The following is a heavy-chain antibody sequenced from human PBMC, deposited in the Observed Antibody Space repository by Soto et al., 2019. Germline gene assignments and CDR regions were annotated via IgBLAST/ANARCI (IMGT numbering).Heavy chain of an antibody. Sequence: PGGSLRLSCAASGFTFSSYWMSWVRQAPGKGLEWVANIKQDGSEKYYVDSVKGRFTISRDNAKNSLYLQMNSLRAEDTAVYYCATALLWFGELFGDMDVWGKGTTVPVSS. D-gene: IGHD3-10*01. CDR1: GFTFSSYW. V-gene: IGHV3-7*01. J-gene: IGHJ6*03. CDR3: ATALLWFGELFGDMDV. CDR2: IKQDGSEK.